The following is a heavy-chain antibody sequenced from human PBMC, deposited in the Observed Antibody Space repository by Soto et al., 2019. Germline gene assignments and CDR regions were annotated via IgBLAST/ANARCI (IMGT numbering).Heavy chain of an antibody. J-gene: IGHJ6*02. CDR2: ISGYNGNT. CDR1: GYTFSSYG. Sequence: QVQLEQSGAEVKKPGASVKVSCKASGYTFSSYGISGVRQAPGQGLEWMGWISGYNGNTNYELKFQDRVTMTTDTSTNTAYMELRSLRSDDTAVYYCAREGIGVYYYEGMDVWGQGTTVTVSS. V-gene: IGHV1-18*01. D-gene: IGHD6-19*01. CDR3: AREGIGVYYYEGMDV.